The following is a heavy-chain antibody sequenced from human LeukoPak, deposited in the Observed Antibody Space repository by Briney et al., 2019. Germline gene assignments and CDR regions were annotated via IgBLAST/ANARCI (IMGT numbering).Heavy chain of an antibody. Sequence: SETLSLTCTVSGGSISSYYWSWIRQPPGKGLEWIGYIYYSGSTNYNPSLKSRVTISVDTSKNQFSLKLSSVTAADTAVYYCARARYDSSGYYLNDYWGQGTLVTVSS. CDR3: ARARYDSSGYYLNDY. D-gene: IGHD3-22*01. CDR2: IYYSGST. V-gene: IGHV4-59*01. J-gene: IGHJ4*02. CDR1: GGSISSYY.